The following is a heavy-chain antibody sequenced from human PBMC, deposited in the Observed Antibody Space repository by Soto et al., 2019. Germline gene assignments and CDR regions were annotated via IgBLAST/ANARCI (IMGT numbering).Heavy chain of an antibody. V-gene: IGHV1-69*02. CDR2: IIPILGIA. CDR3: ASVNTIFGG. J-gene: IGHJ4*02. Sequence: QVQLVQSGAEVKKPGSSVKVSCKASGGTFSSYTISWVRQAPGQGLEWMGRIIPILGIANYAQKLQGRVTITADKSTSTAYMELSSLRAEDTAVYYCASVNTIFGGWGQGTLVTVSS. CDR1: GGTFSSYT. D-gene: IGHD3-3*01.